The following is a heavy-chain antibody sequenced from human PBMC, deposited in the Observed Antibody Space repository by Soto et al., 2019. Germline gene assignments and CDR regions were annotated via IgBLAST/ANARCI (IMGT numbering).Heavy chain of an antibody. J-gene: IGHJ4*02. D-gene: IGHD6-13*01. CDR3: ARYRRPRAAGTVVDY. V-gene: IGHV3-33*01. CDR1: GFTFSSYG. Sequence: PGGSLRLSCAASGFTFSSYGMHWVRQAPGKGLEWVAVIWYDGSNKYYADSAKGRFTISRDNSKNTLYLRMNSLRAEDTAVYYCARYRRPRAAGTVVDYWGQGTLVTVS. CDR2: IWYDGSNK.